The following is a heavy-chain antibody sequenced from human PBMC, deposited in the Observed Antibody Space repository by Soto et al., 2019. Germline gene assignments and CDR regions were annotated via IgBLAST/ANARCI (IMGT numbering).Heavy chain of an antibody. CDR1: GFTFDNYA. D-gene: IGHD2-8*01. V-gene: IGHV3-9*01. J-gene: IGHJ4*02. Sequence: EVQLVESGGDLVQPGRSLRLSCAASGFTFDNYAMHWVRQVPGKAPEWVSGISWNSGTTGYADSVKGRFTISRDSARNSLYLQMNSLRPEDTALYYCAKDVRDLWWGGGYFENWGQGTTVTVSS. CDR3: AKDVRDLWWGGGYFEN. CDR2: ISWNSGTT.